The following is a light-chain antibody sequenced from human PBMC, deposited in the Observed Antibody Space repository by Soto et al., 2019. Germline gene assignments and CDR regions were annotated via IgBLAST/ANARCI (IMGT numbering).Light chain of an antibody. CDR1: NSDVGNYDL. Sequence: QSALTQPASVSGSPGQSITISCTGTNSDVGNYDLVSWYEHHPGKAPRLIIYEVTKRPSGGSDRFSGSKSGNTASLTISGLQAEDEGDYYCSSYTTSSTRVFGTGTKLTVL. J-gene: IGLJ1*01. CDR2: EVT. V-gene: IGLV2-14*02. CDR3: SSYTTSSTRV.